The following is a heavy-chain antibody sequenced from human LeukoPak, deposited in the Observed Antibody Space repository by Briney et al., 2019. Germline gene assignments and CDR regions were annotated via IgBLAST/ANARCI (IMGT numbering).Heavy chain of an antibody. D-gene: IGHD3-22*01. CDR1: GYTFTSYA. CDR3: ARAVWGHYEPYNRFDP. Sequence: GASVKVSCKASGYTFTSYAMNWVRQAPGQGLEWMGWINTNTGNPTYAQGFTGRFVFSLDTSVSTAYLQISSLKAEDTAVYYCARAVWGHYEPYNRFDPWGQGTLVTVSS. CDR2: INTNTGNP. J-gene: IGHJ5*02. V-gene: IGHV7-4-1*02.